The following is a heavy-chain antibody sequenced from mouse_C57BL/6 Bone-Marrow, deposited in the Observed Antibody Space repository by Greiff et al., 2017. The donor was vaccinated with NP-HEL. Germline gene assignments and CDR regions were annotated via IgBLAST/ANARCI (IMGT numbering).Heavy chain of an antibody. J-gene: IGHJ2*01. CDR1: GYTFTSYW. Sequence: QVQLQQPGAELVKPGASVKMSCKASGYTFTSYWITWVKQRPGQGLEWIGDIYPGSGSTNYNEKFKSKATLTVDTSSSTAYMQLSSLTSEDSAVYYCARYGDYYGSFDYWGQGTTLTVSS. D-gene: IGHD1-1*01. V-gene: IGHV1-55*01. CDR2: IYPGSGST. CDR3: ARYGDYYGSFDY.